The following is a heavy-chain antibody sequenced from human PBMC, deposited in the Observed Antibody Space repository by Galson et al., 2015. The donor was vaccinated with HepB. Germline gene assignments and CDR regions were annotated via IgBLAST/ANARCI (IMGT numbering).Heavy chain of an antibody. D-gene: IGHD5-18*01. V-gene: IGHV3-66*01. J-gene: IGHJ4*02. CDR3: ARVGYGYNYFDY. CDR2: IYSGGST. CDR1: GFTVSSNY. Sequence: SLRLSCAASGFTVSSNYMSWVHQAPGKGLEWVSVIYSGGSTYYADSVKGRFTISRDNSKNTLYLQMNSLRAEDTAVYYCARVGYGYNYFDYWGQGTLVTVSS.